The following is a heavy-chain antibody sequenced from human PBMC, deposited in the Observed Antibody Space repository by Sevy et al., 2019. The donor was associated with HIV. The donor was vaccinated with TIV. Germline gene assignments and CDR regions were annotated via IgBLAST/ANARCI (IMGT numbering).Heavy chain of an antibody. CDR1: GYTFTDYY. J-gene: IGHJ4*02. CDR3: ARVDSCGGDCYYFDY. Sequence: ASVKVSCTASGYTFTDYYIHWVRQAPGQGLECMGIINPNGGGTNYAQSFQGRVTMTRDTSTSTVYMELSSLRSEDSAVYYCARVDSCGGDCYYFDYWGQGTLVIVSS. V-gene: IGHV1-46*01. CDR2: INPNGGGT. D-gene: IGHD2-21*02.